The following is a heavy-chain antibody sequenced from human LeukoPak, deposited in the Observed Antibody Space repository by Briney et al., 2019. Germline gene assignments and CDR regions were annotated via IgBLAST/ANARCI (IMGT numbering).Heavy chain of an antibody. Sequence: PGGSLRLSCAASGFTVSSNYMSWVRQAPGKGLEWVSVIYSGGSTYYADSVKGRFTISRDNSKNTLYLQMNSLRAEDTAVYYCARAGRDGYNFDYYYYMDVWGKGTTVTISS. CDR2: IYSGGST. V-gene: IGHV3-53*01. J-gene: IGHJ6*03. D-gene: IGHD5-24*01. CDR3: ARAGRDGYNFDYYYYMDV. CDR1: GFTVSSNY.